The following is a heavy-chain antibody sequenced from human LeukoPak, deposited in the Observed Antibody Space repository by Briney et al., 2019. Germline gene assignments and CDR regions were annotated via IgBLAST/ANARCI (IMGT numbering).Heavy chain of an antibody. Sequence: PGGSLRLSCTAPRFSFSAYPMGWVRRAPGRGLEWVSGISAGGDLTFHADPVKGRFTISRDNSKNTLYLQMNSLRADDTAEYYCAKSLLTTASGTGRAFDLWGQGTMVTVSS. CDR1: RFSFSAYP. J-gene: IGHJ3*01. V-gene: IGHV3-23*01. D-gene: IGHD1-26*01. CDR3: AKSLLTTASGTGRAFDL. CDR2: ISAGGDLT.